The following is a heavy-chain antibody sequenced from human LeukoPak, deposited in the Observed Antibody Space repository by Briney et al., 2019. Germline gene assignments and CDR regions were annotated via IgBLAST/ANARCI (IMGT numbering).Heavy chain of an antibody. D-gene: IGHD3-9*01. V-gene: IGHV3-9*01. CDR2: ISWSSGSI. Sequence: GRSLRLSCAASGFTFDDYAMHWVRQAPGKGLEWVSGISWSSGSIGYADSVKGRFTISRDNAKNSLYLQMNSLRAEDTALYYCAKDITDYDILTGYYDYSGQGTLVTVSS. CDR1: GFTFDDYA. J-gene: IGHJ4*02. CDR3: AKDITDYDILTGYYDY.